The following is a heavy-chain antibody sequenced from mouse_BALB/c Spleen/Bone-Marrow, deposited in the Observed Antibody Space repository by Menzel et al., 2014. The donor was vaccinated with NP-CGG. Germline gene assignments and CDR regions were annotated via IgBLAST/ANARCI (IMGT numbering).Heavy chain of an antibody. V-gene: IGHV5-17*02. CDR1: GFTFSSFG. CDR2: ISSGSSTI. D-gene: IGHD2-14*01. CDR3: ARWRYGYAMDY. J-gene: IGHJ4*01. Sequence: EVKLVESGGGLVQPGGSRKLSCAASGFTFSSFGMHWVRQAPEKGLEWVAYISSGSSTIYYAGTVKGRFTISRDNPKNTLFLQMTSLRSEDTAMYYCARWRYGYAMDYWGQGTSVTVSS.